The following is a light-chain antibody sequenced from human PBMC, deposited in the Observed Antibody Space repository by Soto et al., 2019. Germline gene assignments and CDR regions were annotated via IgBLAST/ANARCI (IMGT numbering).Light chain of an antibody. CDR3: SSYTSSTTLV. Sequence: QSVLTQPASVSGSPGQSITLSCTGTASDIGGYNFVSWYQQSAGKAPKLIIYDVSHRPAGVSDRFSASKSGNTAALTISALRTEDEADYYCSSYTSSTTLVFGSGNKVTVL. CDR2: DVS. CDR1: ASDIGGYNF. V-gene: IGLV2-14*03. J-gene: IGLJ1*01.